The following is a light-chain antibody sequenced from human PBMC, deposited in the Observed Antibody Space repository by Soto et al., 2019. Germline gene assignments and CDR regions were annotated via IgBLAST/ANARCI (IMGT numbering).Light chain of an antibody. Sequence: DIPMTQSPSTLSASVGDRVTITCRASQSISSWLAWYQQKPGKAPKLLIYKASSLESGVPSRFSGSGSGTEFTLTIRSLHPDDFATYYCQQDNSYYTFGQGTKLEIQ. CDR2: KAS. CDR1: QSISSW. J-gene: IGKJ2*01. V-gene: IGKV1-5*03. CDR3: QQDNSYYT.